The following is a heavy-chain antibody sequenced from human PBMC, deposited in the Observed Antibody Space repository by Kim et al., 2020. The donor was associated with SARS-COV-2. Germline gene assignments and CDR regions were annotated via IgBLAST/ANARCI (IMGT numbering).Heavy chain of an antibody. Sequence: GRSLRLSCTGSGFTFADYTVSWVRQAPGKGLEWVGFIRSKAYGGTTQYAASVKGRFTISRDDSKSIAYLQMNSLKTEDTAVYYCTRTYSGTYYYYYYMDVWGKGTTVTVSS. D-gene: IGHD1-26*01. V-gene: IGHV3-49*04. CDR3: TRTYSGTYYYYYYMDV. CDR2: IRSKAYGGTT. J-gene: IGHJ6*03. CDR1: GFTFADYT.